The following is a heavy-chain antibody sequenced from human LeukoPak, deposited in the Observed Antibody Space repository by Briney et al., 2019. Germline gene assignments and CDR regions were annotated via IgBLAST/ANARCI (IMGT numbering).Heavy chain of an antibody. CDR3: ARFRKAAYREFDP. Sequence: PGGSLRLSCAASGFTFSSYSMNWVRQAPGKGLEWVSSISSSSSYIYYTDSVKGRFTISRDNAKNSLYLQMNSLRAEDTAVYYCARFRKAAYREFDPWGQGTLVTVSS. J-gene: IGHJ5*02. D-gene: IGHD4-11*01. CDR1: GFTFSSYS. V-gene: IGHV3-21*01. CDR2: ISSSSSYI.